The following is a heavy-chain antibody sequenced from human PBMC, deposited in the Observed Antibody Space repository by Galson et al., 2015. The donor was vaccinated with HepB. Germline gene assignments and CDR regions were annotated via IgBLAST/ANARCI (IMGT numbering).Heavy chain of an antibody. CDR3: ATVAGELPDRCFDL. Sequence: SVKVSCKVSGYTLTELSMHWVRQAPGKGLEWMGGFDPEDGETIYAQKFQGRVTMTEDTSTDTAYMELSSLRSEDTAVYYCATVAGELPDRCFDLWGRGTLVTVSS. V-gene: IGHV1-24*01. CDR1: GYTLTELS. D-gene: IGHD3-10*01. CDR2: FDPEDGET. J-gene: IGHJ2*01.